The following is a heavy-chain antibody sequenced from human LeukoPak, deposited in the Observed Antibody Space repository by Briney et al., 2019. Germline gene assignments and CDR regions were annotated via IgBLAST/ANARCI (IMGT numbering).Heavy chain of an antibody. Sequence: SETLSLTCTVSGDSISRSTYYWAWIRQPPGKGLEWIGSVYYGRSPYFNPSLKSRVTISVDTSKNQFSLKLSSVTAADTAVYYCARGSGYGSSYWGQGTLVTVSS. CDR1: GDSISRSTYY. J-gene: IGHJ4*02. CDR3: ARGSGYGSSY. V-gene: IGHV4-39*07. CDR2: VYYGRSP. D-gene: IGHD3-10*01.